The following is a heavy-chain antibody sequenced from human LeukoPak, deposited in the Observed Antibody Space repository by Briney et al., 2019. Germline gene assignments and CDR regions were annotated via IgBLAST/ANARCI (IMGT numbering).Heavy chain of an antibody. CDR2: IYYSGST. V-gene: IGHV4-39*01. CDR1: GGSISRSSYY. CDR3: ARHFVVGDIVVVPAALNWFDP. J-gene: IGHJ5*02. D-gene: IGHD2-2*01. Sequence: TSETLSLTCTVSGGSISRSSYYWGWIRQPPGKGLEWIGSIYYSGSTYYNPSLKSRVTISVDTSKNQFSLKLSSVTAADTAVYYCARHFVVGDIVVVPAALNWFDPWGQGTLVIVSP.